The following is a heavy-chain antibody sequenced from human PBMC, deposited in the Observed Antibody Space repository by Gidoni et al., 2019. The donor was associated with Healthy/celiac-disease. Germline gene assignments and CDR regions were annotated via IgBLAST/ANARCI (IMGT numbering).Heavy chain of an antibody. CDR2: INHSGST. CDR1: GGSFSGYY. CDR3: ARLGRMGATTRTYYYYGMDV. J-gene: IGHJ6*02. V-gene: IGHV4-34*01. D-gene: IGHD1-26*01. Sequence: QVQLQQWGAGLLKPSETLSLTCAVYGGSFSGYYWSWIRQPPGKGLEWIGEINHSGSTNYNPSLKSRVTISVDTSKNQFSLKLSSVTAADTAVYYCARLGRMGATTRTYYYYGMDVWGQGTTVTVSS.